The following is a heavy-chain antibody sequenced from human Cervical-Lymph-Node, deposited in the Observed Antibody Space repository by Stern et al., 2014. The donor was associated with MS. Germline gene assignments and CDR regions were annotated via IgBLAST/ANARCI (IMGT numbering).Heavy chain of an antibody. Sequence: QLVQSGAEVKKPGASVKVSCEASGYTFTSTDINWVRQATGQGLEWMGWMNPNSGNTGYAQKFQGRVTMTRNTSISTAYLELSSLRSEDTAVYYCARLYDSSDYYSLGYWGQGTLVTVSS. CDR2: MNPNSGNT. CDR3: ARLYDSSDYYSLGY. D-gene: IGHD3-22*01. V-gene: IGHV1-8*01. J-gene: IGHJ4*02. CDR1: GYTFTSTD.